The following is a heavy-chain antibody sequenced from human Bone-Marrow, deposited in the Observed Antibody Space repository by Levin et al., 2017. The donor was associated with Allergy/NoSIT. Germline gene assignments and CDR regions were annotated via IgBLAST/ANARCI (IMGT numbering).Heavy chain of an antibody. CDR3: ARDFYLGYCSGGSCYYIDH. D-gene: IGHD2-15*01. V-gene: IGHV3-21*01. CDR2: ISSSSSYI. Sequence: GESLKISCAASGFTFSYYTMNWVRQAPGKGLEWVSSISSSSSYIYYADSVKGRFTISRDNAKNSLYLQMNSLRAEDTAVYFCARDFYLGYCSGGSCYYIDHWGQGTLVTVSS. J-gene: IGHJ4*02. CDR1: GFTFSYYT.